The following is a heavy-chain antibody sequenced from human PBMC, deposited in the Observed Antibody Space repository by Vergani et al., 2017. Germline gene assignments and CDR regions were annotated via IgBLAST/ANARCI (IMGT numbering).Heavy chain of an antibody. CDR1: GFTFSSYA. CDR3: ASDFYSSSWYSVSDYYYYGMDV. CDR2: ISYDGSNK. J-gene: IGHJ6*02. Sequence: QVQLVESGGGVVQPGRSLRLSCAASGFTFSSYAMHWVRQAPGKGLELVAVISYDGSNKYYADSVKGRFTISRDNSKNTLYLQMNSLRAEDTAVYYCASDFYSSSWYSVSDYYYYGMDVWGQGTTVTVSS. V-gene: IGHV3-30*01. D-gene: IGHD6-13*01.